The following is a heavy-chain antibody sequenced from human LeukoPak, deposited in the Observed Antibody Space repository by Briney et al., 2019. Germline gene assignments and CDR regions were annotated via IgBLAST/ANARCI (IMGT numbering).Heavy chain of an antibody. J-gene: IGHJ4*02. CDR3: ARSVRWDLFDY. Sequence: PSETLSLTCPVSARSISIYYWGWNRQPPGKGLEWIGYIYYSGSTNYNPSLKSRVTISVDTSKNQFSLKLSPVTAADTAVYYCARSVRWDLFDYCGQGTLVTVSS. V-gene: IGHV4-59*01. CDR2: IYYSGST. CDR1: ARSISIYY. D-gene: IGHD1-26*01.